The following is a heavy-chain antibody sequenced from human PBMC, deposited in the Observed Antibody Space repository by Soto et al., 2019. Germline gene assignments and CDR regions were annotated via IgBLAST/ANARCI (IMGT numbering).Heavy chain of an antibody. CDR3: ARDQEYLYYDFWSGSFRSGRWGMDV. V-gene: IGHV3-7*01. J-gene: IGHJ6*02. CDR2: KKQDGSEK. Sequence: EGSLRLSCAASGFTLSRYWMSWVRQAPGKGLEWVANKKQDGSEKYYVDSVKGRFTISRDNAKNSLYLQMNNLRAGDTAVYYCARDQEYLYYDFWSGSFRSGRWGMDVPGQRTTVIVSS. CDR1: GFTLSRYW. D-gene: IGHD3-3*01.